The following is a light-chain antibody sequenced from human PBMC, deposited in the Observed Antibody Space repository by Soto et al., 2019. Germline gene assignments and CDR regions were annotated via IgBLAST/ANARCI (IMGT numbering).Light chain of an antibody. CDR3: ISFASSNTWV. Sequence: QSALTQPPSASGSPGQSVTISCTGTSSDVGAYNYVSWYQQHACKAPKLVIYEVTKRPSGVPDRFSGSKSANTASLTVSGLQAEDEADYYCISFASSNTWVFGGGTKVTVL. CDR2: EVT. J-gene: IGLJ3*02. V-gene: IGLV2-8*01. CDR1: SSDVGAYNY.